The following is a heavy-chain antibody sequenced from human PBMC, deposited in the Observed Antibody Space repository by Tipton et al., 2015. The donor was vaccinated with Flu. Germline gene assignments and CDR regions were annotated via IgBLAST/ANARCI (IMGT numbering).Heavy chain of an antibody. J-gene: IGHJ4*02. CDR2: IFHSGTT. CDR3: TRQVEAATRSSS. Sequence: TLSLTCTVSGGSVSSSDFYWGWVRQPPGKGPEWIGSIFHSGTTYYDLSLQSRVTISLDTSKNQFSLKMKSVTVADTAVYFCTRQVEAATRSSSWCQGTLVTVSS. V-gene: IGHV4-39*07. D-gene: IGHD1-1*01. CDR1: GGSVSSSDFY.